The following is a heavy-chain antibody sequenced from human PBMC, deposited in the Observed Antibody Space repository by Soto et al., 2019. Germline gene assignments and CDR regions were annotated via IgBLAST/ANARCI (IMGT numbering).Heavy chain of an antibody. J-gene: IGHJ6*02. CDR1: GFSISSAW. CDR2: IKTKIEGETT. D-gene: IGHD2-15*01. Sequence: QLVESGGGLVRPGGSLRLSCSASGFSISSAWMNWVRQAPGKGLEWVGRIKTKIEGETTHYAAPVNGRITVSRDDSKNMLYLQMNSPKADDTALYYCTTGSVEGVWGQGTTVTVSS. CDR3: TTGSVEGV. V-gene: IGHV3-15*07.